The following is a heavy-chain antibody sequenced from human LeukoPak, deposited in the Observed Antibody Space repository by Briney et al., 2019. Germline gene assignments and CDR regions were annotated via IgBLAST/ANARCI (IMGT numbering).Heavy chain of an antibody. CDR1: GFTFSSYG. Sequence: GRSLRLSCAASGFTFSSYGMHWVRQAPGKGLEWVAVIWYDGSNKYYADSVKGRFTISRDNSKNTLYLQMNSLRAEDTAVYYCARDSSYYYDSSGYWVYWGQGTLVTVSS. CDR3: ARDSSYYYDSSGYWVY. J-gene: IGHJ4*02. CDR2: IWYDGSNK. V-gene: IGHV3-33*01. D-gene: IGHD3-22*01.